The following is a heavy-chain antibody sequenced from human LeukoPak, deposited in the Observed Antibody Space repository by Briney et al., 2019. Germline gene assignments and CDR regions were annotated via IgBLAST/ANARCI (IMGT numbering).Heavy chain of an antibody. CDR3: ARGASGSGYLYYFDS. J-gene: IGHJ4*02. D-gene: IGHD3-10*01. Sequence: GASVKVSCQASGYSFSDYSMHWVRQPAGQGLEWMGRINSNSGGTSYATHFQGRVTMTRETSISTAYMEVSGLTSDDTAVYYCARGASGSGYLYYFDSWGQGTLVSVSS. V-gene: IGHV1-2*06. CDR2: INSNSGGT. CDR1: GYSFSDYS.